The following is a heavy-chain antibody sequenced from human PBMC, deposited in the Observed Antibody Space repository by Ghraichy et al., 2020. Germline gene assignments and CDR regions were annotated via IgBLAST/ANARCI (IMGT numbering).Heavy chain of an antibody. CDR1: GGSFSGYY. D-gene: IGHD3-9*01. CDR3: ARGNYAILTGYYTNFDY. J-gene: IGHJ4*02. CDR2: INHSGST. V-gene: IGHV4-34*01. Sequence: SETLSLTCAVYGGSFSGYYWSWIRQPPGKGLEWIGEINHSGSTNYNPSLKSRVTISVDTSKNQFSLKLSSVTAADTAVYYCARGNYAILTGYYTNFDYWGQGTLVTVSS.